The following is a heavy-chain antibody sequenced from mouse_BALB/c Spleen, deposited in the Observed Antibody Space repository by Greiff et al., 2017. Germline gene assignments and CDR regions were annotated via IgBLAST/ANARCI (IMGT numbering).Heavy chain of an antibody. CDR1: GYTFTSYT. V-gene: IGHV1-4*02. Sequence: QVQLKESAAELARPGASVKMSCKASGYTFTSYTMHWVKQRPGQGLEWIGYINPSSGYTEYNQKFKDKTTLTADKSSSTAYMQLSSLTSEDSAVYYCATQYAMDYWGQGTSVTVSS. CDR2: INPSSGYT. CDR3: ATQYAMDY. J-gene: IGHJ4*01.